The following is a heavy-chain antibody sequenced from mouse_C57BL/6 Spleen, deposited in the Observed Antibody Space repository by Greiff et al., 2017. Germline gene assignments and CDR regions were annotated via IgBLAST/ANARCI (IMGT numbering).Heavy chain of an antibody. J-gene: IGHJ3*01. Sequence: VQLQQPGAELVKPGASVKMSCKASGYTFTSYWITWVKQRHGQGLEWIGDIYPGSGGTNYNEKFKSKATLTVDTSSRTAYMHLSSLTSEDSAVYDCARSGYGNPSWFAYWGQGTLVTVSS. CDR2: IYPGSGGT. D-gene: IGHD2-1*01. CDR3: ARSGYGNPSWFAY. V-gene: IGHV1-55*01. CDR1: GYTFTSYW.